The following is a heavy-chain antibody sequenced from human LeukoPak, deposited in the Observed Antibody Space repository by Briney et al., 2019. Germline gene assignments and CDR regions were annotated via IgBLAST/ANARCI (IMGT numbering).Heavy chain of an antibody. V-gene: IGHV3-7*01. Sequence: PGGSLRLSCAVSGFTFNTYWMSWVRQAPGKGLEWVASIKQDGSEKYYVDSVEGRFTISRDNAKNLLYLQMNSLRAEDTAVYYYTDYSSSSGGFDPWGQGTLVTVSS. CDR2: IKQDGSEK. J-gene: IGHJ5*02. CDR3: TDYSSSSGGFDP. D-gene: IGHD6-6*01. CDR1: GFTFNTYW.